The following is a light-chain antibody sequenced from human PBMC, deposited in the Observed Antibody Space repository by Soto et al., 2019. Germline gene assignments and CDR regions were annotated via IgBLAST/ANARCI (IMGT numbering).Light chain of an antibody. J-gene: IGLJ3*02. CDR3: TSYAGSNICV. CDR2: EVS. CDR1: SSDVGAYNY. V-gene: IGLV2-8*01. Sequence: QSVLTQPPSASGSPGQSVTISCTGTSSDVGAYNYVSWYQQYPGKAPKLMIYEVSKRPSGVPDRFSGSKSGKTASLTVSGLQPEDEADYYCTSYAGSNICVFRGGTKLTVL.